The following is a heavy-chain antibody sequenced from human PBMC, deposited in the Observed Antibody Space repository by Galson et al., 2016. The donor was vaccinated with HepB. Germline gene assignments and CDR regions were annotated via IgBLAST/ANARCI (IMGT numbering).Heavy chain of an antibody. D-gene: IGHD3-9*01. J-gene: IGHJ6*02. V-gene: IGHV3-30-3*01. CDR1: GFTFSSYA. CDR3: ARDRGAGYSDYYYYGMDV. Sequence: SLRLSCAASGFTFSSYAMHWVRQAPGKGLEWVALISYDGSYKYYADSVKGRFTISRDNSKNTLYLQMNSLSAEDTAVYYCARDRGAGYSDYYYYGMDVWGQGTTVTVSS. CDR2: ISYDGSYK.